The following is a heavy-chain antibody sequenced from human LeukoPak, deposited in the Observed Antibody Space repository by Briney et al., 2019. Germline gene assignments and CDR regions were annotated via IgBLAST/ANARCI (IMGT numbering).Heavy chain of an antibody. D-gene: IGHD1-1*01. V-gene: IGHV1-8*01. J-gene: IGHJ4*02. Sequence: ASVKVSCKASGYTFTSYDMNWVRQATGQGLEWMGWMNPNSGNTGYAQKFQGRVTMTRNTSISTAYMELSSLRSEDAAVYYCARGESGTLTNDYWAREPWSPSPQ. CDR2: MNPNSGNT. CDR1: GYTFTSYD. CDR3: ARGESGTLTNDY.